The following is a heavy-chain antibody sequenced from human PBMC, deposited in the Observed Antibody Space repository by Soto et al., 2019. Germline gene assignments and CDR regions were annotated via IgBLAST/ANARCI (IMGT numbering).Heavy chain of an antibody. V-gene: IGHV4-30-4*01. CDR3: ARESATGLRYYYYGMDV. CDR2: IYYSGST. Sequence: PSETLPLTCTVSGGSISSGDYYWSWIRQPPGKGLEWIGYIYYSGSTYYNPSLKSRVTISVDTSKNQFSLKLSSVTAADTAVYYCARESATGLRYYYYGMDVWGQGTTVTVSS. D-gene: IGHD2-15*01. J-gene: IGHJ6*02. CDR1: GGSISSGDYY.